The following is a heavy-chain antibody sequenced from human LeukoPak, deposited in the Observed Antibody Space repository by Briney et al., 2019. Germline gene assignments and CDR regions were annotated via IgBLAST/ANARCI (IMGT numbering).Heavy chain of an antibody. CDR3: APWSTIAWQDFDY. CDR1: GFTFSSYE. CDR2: ISSSGATI. V-gene: IGHV3-48*03. J-gene: IGHJ4*02. Sequence: GGSLRLSCVASGFTFSSYEVNWVRQAPGKGLEWISYISSSGATIYYADSVKGRFTISRDKAENSLYLQMNTLRAEDTALYYCAPWSTIAWQDFDYWGQGTLVTVAS. D-gene: IGHD2/OR15-2a*01.